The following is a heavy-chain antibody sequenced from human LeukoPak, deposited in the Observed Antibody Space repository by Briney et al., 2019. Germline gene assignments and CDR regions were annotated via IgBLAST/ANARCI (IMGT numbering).Heavy chain of an antibody. J-gene: IGHJ4*02. D-gene: IGHD4-23*01. V-gene: IGHV3-64*01. CDR2: ISSNGGST. CDR3: ARSEGGGNARPNDY. CDR1: GFTFSSYA. Sequence: GGSLRLSCAASGFTFSSYAMHWVRQAPGKGLEYVSAISSNGGSTYYANSVKGRFTISRDNSKNTLYLQMGSLRVEDMAVYYCARSEGGGNARPNDYWGQGTLVTVSS.